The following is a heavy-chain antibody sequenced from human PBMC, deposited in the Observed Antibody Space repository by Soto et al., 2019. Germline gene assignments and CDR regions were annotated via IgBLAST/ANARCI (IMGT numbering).Heavy chain of an antibody. D-gene: IGHD6-13*01. J-gene: IGHJ4*02. CDR1: GFTFSSYG. CDR3: AKDRSIAAAGTALDY. V-gene: IGHV3-30*18. CDR2: ISYDGSNK. Sequence: LRLSCAASGFTFSSYGMHWVRQAPGKGLEWVAVISYDGSNKYYADSVKGRFTISRDNSKNTLYLQMYSLRAEDTAVYYCAKDRSIAAAGTALDYWGQGTLVTVSS.